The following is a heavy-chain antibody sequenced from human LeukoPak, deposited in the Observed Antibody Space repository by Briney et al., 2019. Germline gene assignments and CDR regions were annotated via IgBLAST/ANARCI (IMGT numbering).Heavy chain of an antibody. V-gene: IGHV3-7*01. CDR2: IKQDGSER. CDR3: ARDGSYSSSWYFDY. Sequence: GGSLRLSCAASGFTFSSYWMSWVRQAPGKGLEWVATIKQDGSERYYVDSVKGRFTISRDNAKNSLYLQMNSLRAEDTAVYYCARDGSYSSSWYFDYWGQGTLVTVSS. J-gene: IGHJ4*02. CDR1: GFTFSSYW. D-gene: IGHD6-13*01.